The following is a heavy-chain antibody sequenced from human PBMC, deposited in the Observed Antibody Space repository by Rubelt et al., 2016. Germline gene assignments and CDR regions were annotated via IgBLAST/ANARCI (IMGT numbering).Heavy chain of an antibody. V-gene: IGHV3-48*03. CDR2: ISDSGTTI. CDR1: GFTFSGSE. Sequence: GGSLRLSCAASGFTFSGSEMNWVRQAPGKGLAWVSYISDSGTTIYYADSVKGRFTISRDNAKHSLFLQMDSLRAADTAVYYCARRLRQDEAFDIWGQGTWVTVSS. CDR3: ARRLRQDEAFDI. J-gene: IGHJ3*02.